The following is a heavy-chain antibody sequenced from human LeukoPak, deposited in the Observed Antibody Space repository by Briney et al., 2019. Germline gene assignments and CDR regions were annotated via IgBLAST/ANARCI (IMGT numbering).Heavy chain of an antibody. CDR1: GFTFSNYA. CDR3: ARDGGSSWEIDY. V-gene: IGHV3-30-3*01. Sequence: PGGSLRLSCAASGFTFSNYAMHWVRQAPGKGPEWVAFLSYDGSNKHYAEPVQGRFTISRDNSKNTLYLQMNSLRDEDTAVYYCARDGGSSWEIDYWGQGTLVTVSS. J-gene: IGHJ4*02. CDR2: LSYDGSNK. D-gene: IGHD6-13*01.